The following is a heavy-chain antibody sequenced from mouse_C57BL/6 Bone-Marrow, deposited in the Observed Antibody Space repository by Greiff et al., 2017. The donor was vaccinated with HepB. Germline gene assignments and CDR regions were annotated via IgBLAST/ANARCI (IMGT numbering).Heavy chain of an antibody. CDR2: IYPGDGDT. V-gene: IGHV1-80*01. J-gene: IGHJ3*01. Sequence: VQLQQSGAELVKPGASVKISCKASGYAFSSYWMNWVKQRPGKGLEWIGQIYPGDGDTNYNGKFKGKATLTADKSSSTAYMQLSSLTSEDSAVYFCAEGYYYGSSYPFAYWGQGTLVTVSA. CDR3: AEGYYYGSSYPFAY. D-gene: IGHD1-1*01. CDR1: GYAFSSYW.